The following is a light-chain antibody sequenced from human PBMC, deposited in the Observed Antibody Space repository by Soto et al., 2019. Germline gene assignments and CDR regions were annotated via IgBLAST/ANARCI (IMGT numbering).Light chain of an antibody. V-gene: IGLV2-8*01. CDR2: EVS. J-gene: IGLJ3*02. CDR1: SNDIGDYNY. CDR3: SSYAGSNKLV. Sequence: QPVLTQPPSASGSPGQSVTISCTGTSNDIGDYNYVSWYQQHPGKAPKFIIYEVSKRPSGVPDRFSGSKSGDTASLTVSGLQPEDEADYYCSSYAGSNKLVFGGGTKVTVL.